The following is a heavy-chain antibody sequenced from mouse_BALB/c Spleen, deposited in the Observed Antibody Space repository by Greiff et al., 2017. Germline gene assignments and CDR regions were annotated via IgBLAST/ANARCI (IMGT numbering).Heavy chain of an antibody. J-gene: IGHJ1*01. CDR1: GYTFTSYN. D-gene: IGHD2-1*01. Sequence: LQQPGAELVKPGASVKMSCKASGYTFTSYNMHWVKQTPGQGLEWIGAIYPGNGDTSYNQKFKGKATLTADKSSSTAYMQLSSLTSEDSAVYYCARQNGNYDWYFDVWGAGTTVTVSS. V-gene: IGHV1-12*01. CDR3: ARQNGNYDWYFDV. CDR2: IYPGNGDT.